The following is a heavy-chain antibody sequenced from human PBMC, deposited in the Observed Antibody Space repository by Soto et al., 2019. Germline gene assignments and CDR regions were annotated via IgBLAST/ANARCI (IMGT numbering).Heavy chain of an antibody. Sequence: SVKVSCKASGFTFTSSAVQWVRQARGQRLEWIGWIVVGSGNTNYAQKFQERVTITRDMSTSTAYMELSSLRSEDTAVYYCAAGGRSPPYYYYGMDVWGQGTTVTVS. CDR1: GFTFTSSA. CDR2: IVVGSGNT. CDR3: AAGGRSPPYYYYGMDV. V-gene: IGHV1-58*01. J-gene: IGHJ6*02.